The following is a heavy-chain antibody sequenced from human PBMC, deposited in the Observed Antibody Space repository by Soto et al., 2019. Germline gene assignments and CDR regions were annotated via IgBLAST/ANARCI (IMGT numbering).Heavy chain of an antibody. CDR3: AKDVKHSSGWSRTWFDP. CDR2: VNPSGGST. V-gene: IGHV1-46*01. CDR1: GYIFTAYS. D-gene: IGHD6-19*01. Sequence: APVKVFCKASGYIFTAYSMHWVRRATGQRLEWMGVVNPSGGSTNYAQKFQGRITLTRDTSRNTVYMDLSSLRAEDTAVYYCAKDVKHSSGWSRTWFDPWGQGTLVNVSS. J-gene: IGHJ5*02.